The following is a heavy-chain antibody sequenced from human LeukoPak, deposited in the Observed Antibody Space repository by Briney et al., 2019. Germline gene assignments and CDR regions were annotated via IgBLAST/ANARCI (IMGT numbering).Heavy chain of an antibody. CDR3: ARPAAKYYYGSGSGFDY. J-gene: IGHJ4*02. V-gene: IGHV3-30*04. CDR2: ISYDGSNK. Sequence: GGSLRLSCAASGFTFSSYAMHWVRQAPGKGLEWVAVISYDGSNKYYADSVKGRFTISRDNSKNTLYLQMNSLRAEDTAVYYCARPAAKYYYGSGSGFDYWGQGTLVTVSS. CDR1: GFTFSSYA. D-gene: IGHD3-10*01.